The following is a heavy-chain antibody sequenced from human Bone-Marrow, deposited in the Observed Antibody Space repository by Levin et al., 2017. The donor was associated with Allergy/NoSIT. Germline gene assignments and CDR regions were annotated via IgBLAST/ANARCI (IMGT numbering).Heavy chain of an antibody. J-gene: IGHJ2*01. CDR2: ISGGSTFI. CDR3: ARDRAYCRGGSCYYWYFDL. D-gene: IGHD2-15*01. Sequence: SGGSLRLSCTVSGFTFSDEYISWIRQAPGKGLEWIAYISGGSTFINFADSVKGRFTISRDSAKKSVYLQMDSLRAEDTAVYFCARDRAYCRGGSCYYWYFDLWGRGTQVAVSS. V-gene: IGHV3-11*05. CDR1: GFTFSDEY.